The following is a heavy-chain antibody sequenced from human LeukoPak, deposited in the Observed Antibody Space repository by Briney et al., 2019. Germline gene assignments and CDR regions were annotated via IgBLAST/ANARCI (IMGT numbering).Heavy chain of an antibody. CDR3: ARGTTVMVTY. CDR2: VNPGNGNT. J-gene: IGHJ4*02. D-gene: IGHD5-18*01. Sequence: ASVKVSCKASGYTFTSYAMHWVRQAPGQRLEWMGWVNPGNGNTKYLQKFQGRVTISRDTSASTAYMELSSLRSEDTAVYYCARGTTVMVTYWGQGTLVTVSS. V-gene: IGHV1-3*01. CDR1: GYTFTSYA.